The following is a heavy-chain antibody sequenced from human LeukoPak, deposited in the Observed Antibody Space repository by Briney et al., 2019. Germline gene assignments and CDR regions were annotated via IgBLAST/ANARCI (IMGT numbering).Heavy chain of an antibody. Sequence: GGSLRLSCAASGFTFSSYSMNWVRQAPGKGLEWVSYISSSTSTIYYADSVKGRFTISRDNAKNSLYLQINSLRAEDTAVYYCAKSKSPYSGSYSIDYWGQGTLVTVSS. CDR2: ISSSTSTI. CDR1: GFTFSSYS. V-gene: IGHV3-48*01. D-gene: IGHD1-26*01. J-gene: IGHJ4*02. CDR3: AKSKSPYSGSYSIDY.